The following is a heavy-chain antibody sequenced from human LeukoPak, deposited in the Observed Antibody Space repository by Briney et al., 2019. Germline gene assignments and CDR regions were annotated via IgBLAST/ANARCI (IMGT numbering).Heavy chain of an antibody. CDR1: GGSTSSYY. CDR2: IYTSGST. V-gene: IGHV4-4*07. Sequence: SETLSLTCTVSGGSTSSYYWSWVRQPAGKGLEWIGRIYTSGSTNYNPSLKSRVTMSVDTSKNQFSLKLSSVTAADTAVYYCAREGPYPIVATGPFDYWGQGTLVTVSS. J-gene: IGHJ4*02. D-gene: IGHD5-12*01. CDR3: AREGPYPIVATGPFDY.